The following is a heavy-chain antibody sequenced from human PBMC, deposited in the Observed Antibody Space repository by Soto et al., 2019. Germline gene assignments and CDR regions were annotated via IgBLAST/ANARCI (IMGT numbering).Heavy chain of an antibody. CDR2: ISSSSRNI. CDR1: GFNFSTYS. D-gene: IGHD1-1*01. Sequence: GGSLRLSCAASGFNFSTYSMNWVRQAPGKGLEWVSSISSSSRNIYNADSVKGRFTISRDNAKNSLYLQMDSLRAEDTAVYFCATVQNIFAYWGQGSLVTVSS. J-gene: IGHJ4*02. V-gene: IGHV3-21*01. CDR3: ATVQNIFAY.